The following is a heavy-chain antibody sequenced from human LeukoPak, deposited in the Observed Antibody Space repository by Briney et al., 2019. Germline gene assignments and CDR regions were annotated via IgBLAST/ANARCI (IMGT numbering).Heavy chain of an antibody. CDR2: FDPDDGET. D-gene: IGHD1-26*01. J-gene: IGHJ4*02. Sequence: AASVKVSCKVSGNTLTELPIHWVRQAPGKGLEWMGGFDPDDGETVYAQMFQGRVTMTEDTSSDTASMELSSLRSEDTAVYYCATGTSGSYYVGIVRPIDYWGQGTLVTVSS. V-gene: IGHV1-24*01. CDR3: ATGTSGSYYVGIVRPIDY. CDR1: GNTLTELP.